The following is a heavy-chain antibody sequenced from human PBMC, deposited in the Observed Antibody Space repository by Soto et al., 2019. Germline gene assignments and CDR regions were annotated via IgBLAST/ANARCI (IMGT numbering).Heavy chain of an antibody. J-gene: IGHJ4*02. D-gene: IGHD6-19*01. Sequence: QVQLVQSGAEVKKPRASVKVSCKASGYTFTNYDINWVRQAPGQGLEWMGWMDPNSGNTDYAQKFQGRVTITRNTSISTAYLELSSLSSEDTAVYYCARGRGWRDYWGQGTLVTVSS. V-gene: IGHV1-8*01. CDR2: MDPNSGNT. CDR1: GYTFTNYD. CDR3: ARGRGWRDY.